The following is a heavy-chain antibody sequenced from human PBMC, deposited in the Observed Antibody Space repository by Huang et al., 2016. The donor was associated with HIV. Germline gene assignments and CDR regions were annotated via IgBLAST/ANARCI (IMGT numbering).Heavy chain of an antibody. D-gene: IGHD3-9*01. CDR3: ARGGIYYDVLTGRHYYYNGLDV. Sequence: EVHLVESGGELVQQGGSLRLSWVAAGFNFRSYWMRWVRQAPGEGLEWVANIKKYVSEKNYVDSVKGRFTISRDNAKNSVYLQLTSLRAEDTAVYYCARGGIYYDVLTGRHYYYNGLDVWGQGTTVTVSS. CDR2: IKKYVSEK. CDR1: GFNFRSYW. J-gene: IGHJ6*02. V-gene: IGHV3-7*01.